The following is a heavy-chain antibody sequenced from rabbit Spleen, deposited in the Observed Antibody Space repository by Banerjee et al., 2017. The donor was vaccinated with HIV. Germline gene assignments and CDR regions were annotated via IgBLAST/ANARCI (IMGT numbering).Heavy chain of an antibody. CDR1: GFTISNYW. CDR2: IYPITDTT. Sequence: QSLEESGGRLVQPGGSLTLSCKASGFTISNYWMNWVRQAPGKGLEWIGIIYPITDTTYYASWVNGRFTISSDNAQNTVFLQMTSLTAADTATYFCARDGAGGSYFALWGPGTLVTVS. J-gene: IGHJ6*01. V-gene: IGHV1S7*01. CDR3: ARDGAGGSYFAL. D-gene: IGHD8-1*01.